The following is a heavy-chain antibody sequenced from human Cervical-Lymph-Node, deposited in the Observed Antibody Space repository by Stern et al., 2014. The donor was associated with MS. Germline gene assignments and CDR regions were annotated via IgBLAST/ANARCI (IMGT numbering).Heavy chain of an antibody. J-gene: IGHJ4*02. CDR2: ITSDGSSP. V-gene: IGHV3-74*01. CDR3: VRDNYGVDY. CDR1: GFAFSNYW. Sequence: EVQLVESGGGLVQPGGSLRLSCAASGFAFSNYWMQWVRQAPGKGLVLVSHITSDGSSPSYADSVKVRFTLSRDNAKNTLYLQMNSLRAEDTAVYYCVRDNYGVDYWGQGTLVTVSS. D-gene: IGHD4-17*01.